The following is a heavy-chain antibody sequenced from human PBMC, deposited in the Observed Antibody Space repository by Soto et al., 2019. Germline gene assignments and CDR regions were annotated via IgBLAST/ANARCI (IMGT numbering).Heavy chain of an antibody. Sequence: SETLSLTCTVSGGSVSIGSYYWSWIRQPPGKGLEWIGYIYYSGSTNYNPSLKSRVTISVDTSKNQFSLKLSSVTAADTAVYYCARGLVGATVDIDYWGQGTLVTVSS. CDR1: GGSVSIGSYY. CDR2: IYYSGST. V-gene: IGHV4-61*01. D-gene: IGHD1-26*01. CDR3: ARGLVGATVDIDY. J-gene: IGHJ4*02.